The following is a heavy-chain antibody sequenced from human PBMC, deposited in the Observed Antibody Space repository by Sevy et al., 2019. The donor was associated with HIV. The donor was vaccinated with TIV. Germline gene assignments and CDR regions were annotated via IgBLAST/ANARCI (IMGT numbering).Heavy chain of an antibody. Sequence: GGSLRLSCAASGFTFSSYVMNWVRQAPGKGLEWVSSISSSSSHIYAADSLKGRFTISRDNAKNSLFLQMNSLRAEDTAIYYCARVAADDPDFYYYGMDVWGQGTTVTVSS. V-gene: IGHV3-21*01. CDR1: GFTFSSYV. CDR2: ISSSSSHI. D-gene: IGHD6-13*01. CDR3: ARVAADDPDFYYYGMDV. J-gene: IGHJ6*02.